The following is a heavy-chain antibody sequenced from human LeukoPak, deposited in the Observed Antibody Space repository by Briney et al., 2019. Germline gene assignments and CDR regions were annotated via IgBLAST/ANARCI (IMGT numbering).Heavy chain of an antibody. V-gene: IGHV4-30-2*01. CDR3: ARGRHSSSWYYYYYGMDV. CDR2: IYHSGST. D-gene: IGHD6-13*01. Sequence: SETLSLTCAVSGGSISSGGYSWSWIRQPPGKGLEWIGYIYHSGSTYYNPSLTSRVTISVDRSKNQFSLKLSSVTAADTAVYYCARGRHSSSWYYYYYGMDVWGQGTTVTVSS. CDR1: GGSISSGGYS. J-gene: IGHJ6*02.